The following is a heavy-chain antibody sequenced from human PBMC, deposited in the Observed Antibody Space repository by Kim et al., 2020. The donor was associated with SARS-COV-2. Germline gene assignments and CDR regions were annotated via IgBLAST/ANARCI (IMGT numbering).Heavy chain of an antibody. D-gene: IGHD5-18*01. Sequence: GGSLRLSCAASGFTFSSYAMSWVRQAPGKGLEWVSAISGSGGSTYYADSVKGRFTISRDNSKNTLYLQMNSLRAEDTAVYYCAKDQDGPFPDTANFDYWGQGTLVTVSS. J-gene: IGHJ4*02. CDR3: AKDQDGPFPDTANFDY. V-gene: IGHV3-23*01. CDR1: GFTFSSYA. CDR2: ISGSGGST.